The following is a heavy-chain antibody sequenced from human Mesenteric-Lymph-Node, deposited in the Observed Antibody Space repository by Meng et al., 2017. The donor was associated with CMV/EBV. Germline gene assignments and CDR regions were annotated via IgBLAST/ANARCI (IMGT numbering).Heavy chain of an antibody. J-gene: IGHJ4*02. V-gene: IGHV3-23*03. CDR3: AKDLASWALGY. Sequence: LSLTCAASGFTFSSYAMSWVRQAPGKGLKWVSVIYSGGSTTYYADSVKGRFTISRDNSKNTLYLQMNSLRAEDTAVYYCAKDLASWALGYWGQGTLVTVSS. CDR2: IYSGGSTT. D-gene: IGHD2-2*01. CDR1: GFTFSSYA.